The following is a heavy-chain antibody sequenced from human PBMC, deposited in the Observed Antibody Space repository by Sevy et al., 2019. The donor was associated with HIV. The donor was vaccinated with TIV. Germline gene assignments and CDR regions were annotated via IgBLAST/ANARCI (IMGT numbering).Heavy chain of an antibody. CDR3: ARDSVEIPNARGLGL. Sequence: GESLKISCKGSGYTFTEYYVFWVRQAPGQGLEWMGWIHPNFGNTNYGKNFQGRVTLTRDMSIGTVYMELTGLTSDDTAVYYCARDSVEIPNARGLGLWGQGTLVTVSS. J-gene: IGHJ4*02. CDR2: IHPNFGNT. V-gene: IGHV1-2*02. D-gene: IGHD2-2*01. CDR1: GYTFTEYY.